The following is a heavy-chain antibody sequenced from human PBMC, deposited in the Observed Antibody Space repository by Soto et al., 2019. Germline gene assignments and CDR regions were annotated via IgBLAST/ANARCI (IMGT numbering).Heavy chain of an antibody. J-gene: IGHJ5*02. CDR1: GYTFSDFS. CDR3: ATDLSGYSYGLAAP. V-gene: IGHV1-2*04. CDR2: MNPDTGGT. D-gene: IGHD5-18*01. Sequence: ASVKVSCKASGYTFSDFSMHWVRQAPGQGLEWVGWMNPDTGGTNYAQKFQGWVTMTEDTSTDTAYMELSSLRSEDTAVYYCATDLSGYSYGLAAPWGQGTLVTVSS.